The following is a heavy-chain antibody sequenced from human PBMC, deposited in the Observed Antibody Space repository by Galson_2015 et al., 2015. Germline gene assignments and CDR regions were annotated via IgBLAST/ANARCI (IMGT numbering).Heavy chain of an antibody. CDR3: AKEGDMGYCSSTSCYTGGLY. J-gene: IGHJ4*02. CDR1: GFTFSSYA. D-gene: IGHD2-2*02. V-gene: IGHV3-23*01. CDR2: ISGSGGST. Sequence: SLRLSCAASGFTFSSYAMSWVRQAPGKGLEWVPAISGSGGSTYYADSVKGRFTISRDNSKNTLYLQMNSLRAEDTAVYYCAKEGDMGYCSSTSCYTGGLYWGQGTLVTVSS.